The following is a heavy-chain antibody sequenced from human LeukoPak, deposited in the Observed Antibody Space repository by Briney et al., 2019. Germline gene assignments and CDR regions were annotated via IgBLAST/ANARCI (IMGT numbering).Heavy chain of an antibody. Sequence: GESLKISCKGSGYSFINYWIGWVRQMPGKGLEYMGIIYTVDSDTKYSPSFQGQVTISVDKSINTAYLQWTSLKASHTAMYYCARGGSGWYFDYWGHGSLVTVSS. CDR1: GYSFINYW. CDR2: IYTVDSDT. CDR3: ARGGSGWYFDY. D-gene: IGHD6-19*01. J-gene: IGHJ4*03. V-gene: IGHV5-51*01.